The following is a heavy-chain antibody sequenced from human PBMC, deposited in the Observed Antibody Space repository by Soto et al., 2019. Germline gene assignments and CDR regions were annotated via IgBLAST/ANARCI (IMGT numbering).Heavy chain of an antibody. CDR1: GFTFSSYS. Sequence: GGSLRLSCAASGFTFSSYSMNWVRQAPGKGLEWVSSISSSSSYIYYADSVKGRFTISRDNAKNSLYLQMNSLRAEDTAVYYCARDLRGDSSGWYGGGYYYYYGMDVWGQGTTVTVSS. D-gene: IGHD6-19*01. V-gene: IGHV3-21*01. CDR3: ARDLRGDSSGWYGGGYYYYYGMDV. CDR2: ISSSSSYI. J-gene: IGHJ6*02.